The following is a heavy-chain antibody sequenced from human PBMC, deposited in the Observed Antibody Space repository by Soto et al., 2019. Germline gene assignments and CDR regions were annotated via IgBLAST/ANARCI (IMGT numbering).Heavy chain of an antibody. V-gene: IGHV1-24*01. CDR3: ATGVGASNHNYYYYGMDV. D-gene: IGHD1-26*01. J-gene: IGHJ6*02. CDR2: FDPEDGET. CDR1: EYTLTELS. Sequence: ASVKVSCKVSEYTLTELSMHGVRQAPGKGLEWMGGFDPEDGETIYAQKFQGRVSMTEDPSTDTAYMELSSLRSEDTAVYYCATGVGASNHNYYYYGMDVWGQGTTVTVSS.